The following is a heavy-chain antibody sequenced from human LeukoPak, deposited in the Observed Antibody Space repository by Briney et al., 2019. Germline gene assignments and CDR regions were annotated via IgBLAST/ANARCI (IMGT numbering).Heavy chain of an antibody. CDR1: GFTFSSSG. CDR3: AKDLGYYSSYYYGMDV. V-gene: IGHV3-30*18. D-gene: IGHD4-11*01. Sequence: QTGGSLRLSCAASGFTFSSSGMHWVRQAPGKGLEWVAVISYDGRSKYYGDSVKGRFTISRDNSKNTLYLQMNSLRAEDSAVYYCAKDLGYYSSYYYGMDVWGQGTTVTVSS. J-gene: IGHJ6*02. CDR2: ISYDGRSK.